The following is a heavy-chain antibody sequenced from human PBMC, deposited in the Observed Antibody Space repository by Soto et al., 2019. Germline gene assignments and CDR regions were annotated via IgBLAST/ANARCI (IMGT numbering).Heavy chain of an antibody. V-gene: IGHV3-66*01. CDR2: INSAGST. CDR3: VRENYYYGMDV. J-gene: IGHJ6*02. CDR1: GFDASVNY. Sequence: GGSLRLSCASSGFDASVNYMTWVRQAPGKGLEWVSAINSAGSTFFADSVKGRFTISRDDSKNTLYLQMNSLRVEDTAMYYCVRENYYYGMDVWGQGTAVTVSS.